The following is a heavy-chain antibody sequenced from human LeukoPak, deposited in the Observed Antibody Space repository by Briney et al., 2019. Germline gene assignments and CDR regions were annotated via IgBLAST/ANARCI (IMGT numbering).Heavy chain of an antibody. CDR3: ARDQGHCSTTSCLIVGILDY. Sequence: GGSLRLSCAASGFTFSSYAMHWVRQAPGKGLEYASGISNTGSSTYYAKSVKGRFTISRDNSRSTLYLQMGSLRPDDVAAYYCARDQGHCSTTSCLIVGILDYWGQGTLVTVSS. D-gene: IGHD2-2*01. V-gene: IGHV3-64*01. CDR1: GFTFSSYA. J-gene: IGHJ4*02. CDR2: ISNTGSST.